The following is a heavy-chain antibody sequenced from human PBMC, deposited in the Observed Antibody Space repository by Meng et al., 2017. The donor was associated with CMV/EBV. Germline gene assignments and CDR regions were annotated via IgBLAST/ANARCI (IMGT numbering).Heavy chain of an antibody. D-gene: IGHD2-2*02. CDR3: AREIVVVPAAIDYFDY. V-gene: IGHV4-39*07. J-gene: IGHJ4*02. CDR1: GESINTSRSY. CDR2: IFHTGNT. Sequence: GSLRLSCSVSGESINTSRSYWGWIRQSPGTGLEWIASIFHTGNTFYNPSLKSRVSVSVEVSKNQFSLSLNSVTAADTAVYYCAREIVVVPAAIDYFDYWGQGTLVTVSS.